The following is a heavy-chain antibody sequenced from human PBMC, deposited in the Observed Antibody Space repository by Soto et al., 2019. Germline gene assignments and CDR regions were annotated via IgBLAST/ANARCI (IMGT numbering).Heavy chain of an antibody. CDR2: ISAYNDNT. J-gene: IGHJ6*02. CDR1: GYTFTSYG. D-gene: IGHD6-19*01. CDR3: ARVSGVAGTHYYYGMDV. Sequence: QVQLVQSGAEVKKPGASVKVSCKASGYTFTSYGISWVRQAPGQGLEWMGWISAYNDNTNYAQKLQGRVTMTTDTSTSTAYMELRSLRSDDTAVYYCARVSGVAGTHYYYGMDVWGQGTTVTVSS. V-gene: IGHV1-18*01.